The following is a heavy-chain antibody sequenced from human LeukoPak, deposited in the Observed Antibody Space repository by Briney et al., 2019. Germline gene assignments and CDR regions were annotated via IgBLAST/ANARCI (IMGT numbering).Heavy chain of an antibody. CDR1: GFAFSNYA. Sequence: PGGSLRLSCTTSGFAFSNYAMNWVRQAPGKGPEWVSGISGFNTYYADSVKGRFTIFRDNSKNVLYLQMNSLRAADTAVFYCAKDRIAAATMGALDYWGQGTLVTVSS. CDR2: ISGFNT. CDR3: AKDRIAAATMGALDY. V-gene: IGHV3-23*01. J-gene: IGHJ4*02. D-gene: IGHD6-13*01.